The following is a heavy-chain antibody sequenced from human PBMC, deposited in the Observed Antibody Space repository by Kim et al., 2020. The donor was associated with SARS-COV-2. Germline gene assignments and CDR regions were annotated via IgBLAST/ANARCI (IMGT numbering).Heavy chain of an antibody. J-gene: IGHJ4*02. CDR3: ARDPQRWLQLLFDY. Sequence: QKCQGRVTMTRETSMSTAYMELSRLRSDDTAVYYCARDPQRWLQLLFDYWGQGTLVTVSS. V-gene: IGHV1-2*02. D-gene: IGHD1-1*01.